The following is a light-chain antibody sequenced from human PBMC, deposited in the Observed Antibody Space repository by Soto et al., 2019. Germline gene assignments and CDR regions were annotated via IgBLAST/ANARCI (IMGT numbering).Light chain of an antibody. V-gene: IGKV3-20*01. Sequence: EIVLTQSPGTLSLSPEERATLSCRASQSVSSNYLAWYQQKPGQAPRLLIYGASSRATGIPDRFSGSGSGTDFTLTISRLEPEDFAVYYCQQYDSSPLTFGGGTKVEIK. CDR3: QQYDSSPLT. J-gene: IGKJ4*01. CDR1: QSVSSNY. CDR2: GAS.